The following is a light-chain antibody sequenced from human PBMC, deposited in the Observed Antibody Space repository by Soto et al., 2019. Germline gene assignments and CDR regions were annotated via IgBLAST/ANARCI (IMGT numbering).Light chain of an antibody. V-gene: IGLV2-14*01. CDR3: SSYTSSSIDYV. J-gene: IGLJ1*01. Sequence: QSALTQPASVSGSPGQSITISRTGTSSDVGGYNSVSWYQQHPGKAPKLMIYEVSNRPSGVSNRFSGSKSGNTASLTISGLQAEDEADYYCSSYTSSSIDYVFGTGTKLTVL. CDR2: EVS. CDR1: SSDVGGYNS.